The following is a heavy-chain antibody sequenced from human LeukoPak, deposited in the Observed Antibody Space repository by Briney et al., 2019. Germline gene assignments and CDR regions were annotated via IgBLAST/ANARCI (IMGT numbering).Heavy chain of an antibody. Sequence: ASVKVSCKASGYTFTGYYMHWVRQAPGQGLEWMGWINPNSGGTNYAQKFQGRVTMTRDTSISTAYMELSSLRSDDTPVYYCATSSGYYVGYIRHWGQGTLVTV. CDR3: ATSSGYYVGYIRH. CDR2: INPNSGGT. CDR1: GYTFTGYY. D-gene: IGHD3-22*01. J-gene: IGHJ1*01. V-gene: IGHV1-2*02.